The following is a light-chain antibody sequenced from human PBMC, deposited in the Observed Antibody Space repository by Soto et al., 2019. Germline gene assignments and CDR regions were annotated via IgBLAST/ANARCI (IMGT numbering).Light chain of an antibody. CDR2: GAS. Sequence: EIVMTQSPATLSVSPGERATLSCRASQSVNSNLAWYQQKPGQAPRLLISGASPRATGSPARFSGSGSETESTLTISSLQSEDFAVYYCQQYNNWWTFGQGTKVEMK. CDR1: QSVNSN. CDR3: QQYNNWWT. J-gene: IGKJ1*01. V-gene: IGKV3-15*01.